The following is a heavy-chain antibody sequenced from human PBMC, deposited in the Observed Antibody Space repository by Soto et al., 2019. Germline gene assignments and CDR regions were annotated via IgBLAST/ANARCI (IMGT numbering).Heavy chain of an antibody. CDR2: IYHSGST. CDR3: ARMVGATLVDF. V-gene: IGHV4-4*02. CDR1: GASIISTTSHNW. Sequence: QVHLQESGPGLVRPSGTLSLTCAVSGASIISTTSHNWWSWVRQPPGKGLEWIGEIYHSGSTNYNPPLKSRATLSEXKSTNQFSLRLTSVTAADTAVYYCARMVGATLVDFWGQGTLVTVSS. J-gene: IGHJ4*02. D-gene: IGHD1-26*01.